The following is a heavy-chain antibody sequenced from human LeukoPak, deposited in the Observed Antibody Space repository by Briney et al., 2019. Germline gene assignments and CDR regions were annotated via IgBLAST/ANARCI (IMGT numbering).Heavy chain of an antibody. V-gene: IGHV4-4*07. D-gene: IGHD1-26*01. J-gene: IGHJ4*02. CDR3: ARARSGSLDY. CDR2: IYSSGST. Sequence: SQTLSLTCTVSGGSISSYYWSWIRQPAGKRLEWVGRIYSSGSTTDNPSLKSRVTMSVDTPKNQFSLKLTSVTAAHTAVYYCARARSGSLDYWGQGTLVTVSS. CDR1: GGSISSYY.